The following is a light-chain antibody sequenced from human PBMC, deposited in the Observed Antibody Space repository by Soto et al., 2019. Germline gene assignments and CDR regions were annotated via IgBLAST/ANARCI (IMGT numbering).Light chain of an antibody. CDR3: QSYDNPLSASV. V-gene: IGLV1-40*01. J-gene: IGLJ2*01. CDR2: GSS. Sequence: QAVVTRPPSVSGAPGQRVTISCTGSSSNIGAGHVVHWYQQFPGRAPNLLIYGSSNRPSGVPDRFSGSKSGTSASLAITGLQAEHEAEYCCQSYDNPLSASVFGGGTQLPVL. CDR1: SSNIGAGHV.